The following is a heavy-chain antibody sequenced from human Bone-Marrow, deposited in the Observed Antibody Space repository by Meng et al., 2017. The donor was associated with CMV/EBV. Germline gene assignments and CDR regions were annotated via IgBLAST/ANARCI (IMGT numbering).Heavy chain of an antibody. V-gene: IGHV1-69*05. CDR2: IIPIFGTA. J-gene: IGHJ6*02. CDR1: GGTFSSYA. Sequence: PVKVSCKASGGTFSSYAISWVRQAPGQGLEWMGGIIPIFGTANYAQKFQGRVTITTDESTSTAYMELSSLRSEDTAVYYCARDIVVVPAAIWGYYYYGMDVWGQGTTVTVSS. D-gene: IGHD2-2*01. CDR3: ARDIVVVPAAIWGYYYYGMDV.